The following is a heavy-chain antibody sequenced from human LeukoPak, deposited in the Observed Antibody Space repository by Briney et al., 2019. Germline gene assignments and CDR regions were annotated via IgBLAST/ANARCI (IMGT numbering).Heavy chain of an antibody. V-gene: IGHV1-2*06. CDR2: INPNSGGT. CDR3: ARDPTYDYVWAD. CDR1: GYTFTGYY. Sequence: ASVKVSCKASGYTFTGYYMHWVRQAPGQGLEWMGRINPNSGGTNYAQKFQGRVTMTRDTSISTAYMELSRLRSDDTAVYYCARDPTYDYVWADWGQGTPVTVSS. J-gene: IGHJ4*02. D-gene: IGHD3-16*01.